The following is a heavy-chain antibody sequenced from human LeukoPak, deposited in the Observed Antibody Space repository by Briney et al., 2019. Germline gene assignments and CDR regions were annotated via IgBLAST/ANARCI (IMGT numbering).Heavy chain of an antibody. CDR1: GGSNSNYC. V-gene: IGHV4-4*07. CDR2: IYTSEST. J-gene: IGHJ4*02. D-gene: IGHD1-7*01. Sequence: SETLSLTCTVSGGSNSNYCWSWIRQPAGKGLEWIGRIYTSESTDYNPSLKSRVTMSVDTSKNQFSLKLSSVTAADTAVYYCARTKRHNWNYFLFDCWGQGTLVTVSS. CDR3: ARTKRHNWNYFLFDC.